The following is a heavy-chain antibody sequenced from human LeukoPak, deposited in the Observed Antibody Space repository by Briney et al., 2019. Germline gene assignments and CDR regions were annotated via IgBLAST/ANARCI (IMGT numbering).Heavy chain of an antibody. CDR2: INPNSGGT. Sequence: ASVKVSCKASGYTFTGYYMHWVRQAPGQGLEWMGWINPNSGGTNYAQKFQGRVTMTRDTSISTAYMELSRLRSDDTAVYYCARTMGSLFPGFDYWGQGTLVTVSS. CDR1: GYTFTGYY. D-gene: IGHD1-26*01. CDR3: ARTMGSLFPGFDY. J-gene: IGHJ4*02. V-gene: IGHV1-2*02.